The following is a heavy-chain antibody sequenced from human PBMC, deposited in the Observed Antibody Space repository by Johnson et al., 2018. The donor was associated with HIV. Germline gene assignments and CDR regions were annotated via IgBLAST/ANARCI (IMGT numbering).Heavy chain of an antibody. V-gene: IGHV3-66*03. CDR3: ARVSYGSGTQGAFDI. D-gene: IGHD3-10*01. Sequence: EVQLVESGGGLIQPGGSLRLSCAASGFIVSSNYMSWVRQAPGKGLEWVSVIYSGGSTYYADSVKGRFTISRDNSKNTLYLQMNSLRAEDTAVYYCARVSYGSGTQGAFDIWGQGTMVTVSS. CDR1: GFIVSSNY. J-gene: IGHJ3*02. CDR2: IYSGGST.